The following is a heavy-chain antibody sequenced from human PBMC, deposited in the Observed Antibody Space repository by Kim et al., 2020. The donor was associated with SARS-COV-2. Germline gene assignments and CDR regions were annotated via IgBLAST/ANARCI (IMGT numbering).Heavy chain of an antibody. CDR1: GFTVGSNY. J-gene: IGHJ4*02. D-gene: IGHD2-15*01. CDR2: IYSGGNT. CDR3: ARGLYCSGGSCHWGPFDY. Sequence: GGSLRLSCAASGFTVGSNYMSWVRKAPGKRPEWVSVIYSGGNTYYADPVKGRFTISRDNSKNTLYLQMNSLRAEDTAVYYCARGLYCSGGSCHWGPFDYWGQGTLVTVSS. V-gene: IGHV3-53*01.